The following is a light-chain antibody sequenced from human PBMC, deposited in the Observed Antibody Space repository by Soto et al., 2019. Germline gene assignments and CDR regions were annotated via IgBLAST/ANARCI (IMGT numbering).Light chain of an antibody. Sequence: IVLTQSPGTLSLSPGERATLSCRASQSVTTQLAWYQQKPGQAPRLIIHGASRRATGVPDRITGRGSGKVLPLSISRLDHEDFEVYYCKQYGGSTRTFGRGTKVDIK. CDR2: GAS. V-gene: IGKV3-20*01. J-gene: IGKJ1*01. CDR1: QSVTTQ. CDR3: KQYGGSTRT.